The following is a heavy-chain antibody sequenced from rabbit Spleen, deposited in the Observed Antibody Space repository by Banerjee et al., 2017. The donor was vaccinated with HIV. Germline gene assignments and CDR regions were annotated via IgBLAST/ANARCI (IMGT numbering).Heavy chain of an antibody. V-gene: IGHV1S40*01. D-gene: IGHD1-1*01. CDR1: GLDFSASYW. CDR2: IEGGSSAFS. Sequence: QSLEESGGDLVKPGASLTLTCKASGLDFSASYWICWVRQAPGKGLEWIACIEGGSSAFSYFASWAKGRFTISKTSSTTVTLQMTSLTAADTATYFCARDTSTSFSSYGMDLWGPGTLVTVS. J-gene: IGHJ6*01. CDR3: ARDTSTSFSSYGMDL.